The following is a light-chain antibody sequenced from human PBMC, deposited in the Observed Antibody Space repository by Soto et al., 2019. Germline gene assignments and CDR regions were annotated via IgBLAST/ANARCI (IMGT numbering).Light chain of an antibody. CDR1: NNDISYYAS. J-gene: IGLJ1*01. Sequence: QSALTQPASVSGSPGQSITISCTGANNDISYYASVSWFQQHPGVAPKLLIFAVSNRPSGVSNRFSGSRSGNTASLTISGLQADDEADYYCSSNTGSSYTDSSTYVFGPGTKVTVL. V-gene: IGLV2-14*03. CDR2: AVS. CDR3: SSNTGSSYTDSSTYV.